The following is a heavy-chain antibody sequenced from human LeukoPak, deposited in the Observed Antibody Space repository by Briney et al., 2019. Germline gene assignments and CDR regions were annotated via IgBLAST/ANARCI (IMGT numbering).Heavy chain of an antibody. Sequence: SETLSLTCAVSGGSISSGGYSWSWIRQPPGKSLEWIGYIYHSGSTYYNPSLKSRVTISVDRSKNQFSLKLSSVTAADTAVYYCARGYCSSTSCYRSVDYFDYWGQGTLVTVSS. D-gene: IGHD2-2*02. CDR1: GGSISSGGYS. J-gene: IGHJ4*02. CDR2: IYHSGST. V-gene: IGHV4-30-2*01. CDR3: ARGYCSSTSCYRSVDYFDY.